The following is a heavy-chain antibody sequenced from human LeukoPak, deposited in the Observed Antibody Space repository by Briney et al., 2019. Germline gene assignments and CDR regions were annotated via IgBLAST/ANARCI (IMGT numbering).Heavy chain of an antibody. CDR1: GFTVSSNY. CDR3: ARVGYYDSSGQP. Sequence: GGSLRLSCAASGFTVSSNYMSWVRQAPGKGLEWVSVIYSGGSTYYADSVKGRFTISRDNSKNTLYLQMNSLRAEDTAVYYCARVGYYDSSGQPWGQGTLVTVSS. CDR2: IYSGGST. J-gene: IGHJ5*02. D-gene: IGHD3-22*01. V-gene: IGHV3-66*01.